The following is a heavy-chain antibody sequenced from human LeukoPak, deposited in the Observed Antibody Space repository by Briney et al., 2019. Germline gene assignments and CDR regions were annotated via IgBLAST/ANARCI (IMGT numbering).Heavy chain of an antibody. Sequence: SETLSLTCTVSGGSISSSSYYWGWIRQPPGKGLEWIGSIYYSGSTYYNPSLKSRGTISVDTSKNQFSLKLSSVTAADTAVYYCASSGSYGSGSYYIEGDYWGQGTLVTVSS. V-gene: IGHV4-39*01. D-gene: IGHD3-10*01. CDR1: GGSISSSSYY. CDR3: ASSGSYGSGSYYIEGDY. J-gene: IGHJ4*02. CDR2: IYYSGST.